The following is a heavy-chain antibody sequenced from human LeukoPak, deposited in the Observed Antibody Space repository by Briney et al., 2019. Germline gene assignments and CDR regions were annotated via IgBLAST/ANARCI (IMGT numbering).Heavy chain of an antibody. CDR2: IYYSGST. J-gene: IGHJ5*02. CDR1: GGSISSSSYY. CDR3: ARDATYYDILTGP. Sequence: PSETLSLTCTVSGGSISSSSYYWGWIRQPPGKGLEWIGSIYYSGSTYYNPSLKSRVTISVDTSKNQFSLKLSSVTAADTAVYYCARDATYYDILTGPWGQGTLVTVSS. D-gene: IGHD3-9*01. V-gene: IGHV4-39*07.